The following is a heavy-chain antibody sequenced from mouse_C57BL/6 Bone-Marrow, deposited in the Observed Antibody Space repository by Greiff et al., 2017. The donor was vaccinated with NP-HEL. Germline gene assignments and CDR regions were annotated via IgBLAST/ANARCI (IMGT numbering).Heavy chain of an antibody. CDR3: ARVAHAFDY. CDR1: GFTFSSYA. CDR2: ISDGGSYT. V-gene: IGHV5-4*03. D-gene: IGHD1-3*01. Sequence: EVKLMESGGGLVKPGGSLKLSCAASGFTFSSYAMSWVRQTPEKRLEWVATISDGGSYTYYPDNVKGRFTISRDNAKNNLYLQMSHLKSEDTAMYYCARVAHAFDYWGHGTTLTVSS. J-gene: IGHJ2*01.